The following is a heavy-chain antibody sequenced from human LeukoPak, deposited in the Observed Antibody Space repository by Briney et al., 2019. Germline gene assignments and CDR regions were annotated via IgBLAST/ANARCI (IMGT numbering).Heavy chain of an antibody. CDR1: GFTFRGLG. V-gene: IGHV3-30*02. J-gene: IGHJ5*02. D-gene: IGHD3-3*02. Sequence: GGSLRLSCPGSGFTFRGLGMHWVRQAPGKGLEWVAFVENDGTTKYYADSVKGRFSISRDNSKNTLFLQMNSLRADDTSMYYCVTDLHGINWYVHWGQGTLVTVSS. CDR2: VENDGTTK. CDR3: VTDLHGINWYVH.